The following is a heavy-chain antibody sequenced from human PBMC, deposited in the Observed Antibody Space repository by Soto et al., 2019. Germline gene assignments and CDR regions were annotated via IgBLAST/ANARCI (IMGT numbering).Heavy chain of an antibody. V-gene: IGHV5-10-1*01. CDR3: ARPRQRSSSAWYVWGYGRDV. CDR2: IDPRDSYT. J-gene: IGHJ6*02. CDR1: GSRLTSYG. D-gene: IGHD6-19*01. Sequence: PVESLNISCTGSGSRLTSYGINWVRQMPGTGLEWMGRIDPRDSYTKYSPSFQVHFTMSADKSISTVDLHWSSLKASDTAIYYCARPRQRSSSAWYVWGYGRDVWGQGTTVTV.